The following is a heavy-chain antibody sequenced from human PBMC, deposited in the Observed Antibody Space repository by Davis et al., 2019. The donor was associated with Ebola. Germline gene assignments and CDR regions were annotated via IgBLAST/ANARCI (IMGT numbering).Heavy chain of an antibody. Sequence: SLKISCAASGFTFDDYAMHWVRQAPGKGLEWVSGISWNSGSIGYADSVKGRFTISRDNAKNSLYLQMNSLKTEDTAVYYCTTVLYQPGMDVWGQGTTVTVSS. J-gene: IGHJ6*02. CDR1: GFTFDDYA. D-gene: IGHD2-2*01. CDR2: ISWNSGSI. V-gene: IGHV3-9*01. CDR3: TTVLYQPGMDV.